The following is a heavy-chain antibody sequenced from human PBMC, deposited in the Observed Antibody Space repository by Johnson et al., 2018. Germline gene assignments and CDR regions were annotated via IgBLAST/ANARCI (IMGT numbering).Heavy chain of an antibody. J-gene: IGHJ6*02. Sequence: QVQLVQSGGGVVQPGRSLRLSCAASGFTFRNYGMHWVRQAPGKGLEWVAMIGYDGTNEHYADSVKGRCTISRDNPRNTLYLQMDSLTAEATAVYYCARDPNVRMDVWGRGTTVTVSS. CDR2: IGYDGTNE. CDR1: GFTFRNYG. V-gene: IGHV3-33*01. CDR3: ARDPNVRMDV.